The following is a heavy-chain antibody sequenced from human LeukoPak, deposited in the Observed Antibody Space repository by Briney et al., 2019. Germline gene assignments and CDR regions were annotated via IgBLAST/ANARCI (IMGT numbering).Heavy chain of an antibody. CDR3: ARSYCSSTSCPSPYYYYYMDA. Sequence: SETLSLTCTVSGGSISSYYWSWIRQPPGKGLEWIGYIYYSGSTNYNPSLKSRVTISVDTSKNQFSLKLSSVTAADTAVYYCARSYCSSTSCPSPYYYYYMDAWGKGTTVTVSS. V-gene: IGHV4-59*01. CDR2: IYYSGST. CDR1: GGSISSYY. J-gene: IGHJ6*03. D-gene: IGHD2-2*01.